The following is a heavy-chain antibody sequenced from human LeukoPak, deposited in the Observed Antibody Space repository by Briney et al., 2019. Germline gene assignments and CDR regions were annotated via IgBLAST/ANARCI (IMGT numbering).Heavy chain of an antibody. Sequence: SETLSLTCAVSGYSISSGYYWGWIRQPPGKGLEWIGSIYHSGSTYYNPSLKSRVTISVDTSKNQFSLKLSSVTAADTAVYYCASAPEDIVVVPAAIRRFGWFDPWGQGTLVTVSS. CDR1: GYSISSGYY. D-gene: IGHD2-2*02. CDR3: ASAPEDIVVVPAAIRRFGWFDP. CDR2: IYHSGST. V-gene: IGHV4-38-2*01. J-gene: IGHJ5*02.